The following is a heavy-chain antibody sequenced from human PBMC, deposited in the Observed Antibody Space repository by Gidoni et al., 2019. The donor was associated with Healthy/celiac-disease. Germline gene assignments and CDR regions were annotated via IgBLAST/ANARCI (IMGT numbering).Heavy chain of an antibody. CDR1: GFTFSSYS. CDR3: ARDLFPTADIVVVPAAILH. J-gene: IGHJ4*02. V-gene: IGHV3-21*01. Sequence: EVQLVESGGGLVKPGGSLRLSCAASGFTFSSYSMNWVRQAPGKGLEWVSSISSSSSYIYYADSVKGRFTISRDNAKNSLFLQMNSLRAEDTAVYYCARDLFPTADIVVVPAAILHWGQGTLVTVSS. D-gene: IGHD2-2*01. CDR2: ISSSSSYI.